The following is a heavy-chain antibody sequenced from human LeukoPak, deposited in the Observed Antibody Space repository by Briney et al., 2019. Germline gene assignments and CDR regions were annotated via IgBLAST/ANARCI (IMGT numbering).Heavy chain of an antibody. J-gene: IGHJ3*02. CDR1: GFTFSSYA. V-gene: IGHV3-30*04. Sequence: PGRSLRLSCAASGFTFSSYAMHWVRQAPGKGLEWVAVISYDGSNKYYADSVKGRFTISRDNSKNTLYLQMNSLRAEDTAVYYCARTGSSGRTVFDIWGQGTVVTVSS. CDR3: ARTGSSGRTVFDI. CDR2: ISYDGSNK. D-gene: IGHD6-19*01.